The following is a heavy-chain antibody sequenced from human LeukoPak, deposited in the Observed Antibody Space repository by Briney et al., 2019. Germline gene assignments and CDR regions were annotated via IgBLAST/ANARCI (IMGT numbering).Heavy chain of an antibody. V-gene: IGHV3-23*01. CDR3: AKVGLLWFGELLKDRGWFDP. CDR1: GFTFSSYA. Sequence: PGGSLRLSCAASGFTFSSYAMSWVRQAPGKGLEWVSAISGSGGSTYYADSVKGRFTISRDNSKNTLYLQMNSLRAEDTAVYYCAKVGLLWFGELLKDRGWFDPWGQGTLVTVSS. J-gene: IGHJ5*02. D-gene: IGHD3-10*01. CDR2: ISGSGGST.